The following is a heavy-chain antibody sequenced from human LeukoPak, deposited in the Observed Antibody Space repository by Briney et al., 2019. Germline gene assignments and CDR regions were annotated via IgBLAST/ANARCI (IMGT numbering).Heavy chain of an antibody. J-gene: IGHJ4*02. CDR2: IHYSGST. V-gene: IGHV4-39*01. D-gene: IGHD6-19*01. Sequence: PSETLSLTCIVSGGSISSSNYCWGWIRQPPGEGLEWIGSIHYSGSTYYNTSLKSRVTISVDKSENQFSLKLSSVTAADTAVYYCARRGSSGRSFDYWGQGTLVTVSS. CDR3: ARRGSSGRSFDY. CDR1: GGSISSSNYC.